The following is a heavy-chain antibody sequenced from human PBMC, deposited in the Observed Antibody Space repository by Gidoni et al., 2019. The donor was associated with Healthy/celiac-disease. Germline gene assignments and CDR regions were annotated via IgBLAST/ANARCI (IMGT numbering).Heavy chain of an antibody. CDR2: IWYDGSNK. CDR1: GFTFSSYG. D-gene: IGHD4-17*01. J-gene: IGHJ2*01. Sequence: QVQLVESGGGVVHPGRSLRLSCAASGFTFSSYGLHWVRQAPGKGLEWVAVIWYDGSNKYYADSVKGRFTISRDNSKNTLYLQMNSLRAEDTAVYYCAREPSDYGDYTNYWYFDLWGRGTLVTVSS. CDR3: AREPSDYGDYTNYWYFDL. V-gene: IGHV3-33*01.